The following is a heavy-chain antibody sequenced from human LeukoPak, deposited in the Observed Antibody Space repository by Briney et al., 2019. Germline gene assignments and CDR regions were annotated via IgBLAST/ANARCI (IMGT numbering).Heavy chain of an antibody. CDR1: GFTFSSYA. V-gene: IGHV3-23*01. J-gene: IGHJ4*02. Sequence: SGGSLRLSCAASGFTFSSYAMSWVRQAPGKGLEWVLAISGSGGSTYYADSVKGRFTTSRDNSKNTLYLQMNSLRAEDTAVYYCAKVPGFGELSPAYWGQGTLVTVSS. D-gene: IGHD3-10*01. CDR3: AKVPGFGELSPAY. CDR2: ISGSGGST.